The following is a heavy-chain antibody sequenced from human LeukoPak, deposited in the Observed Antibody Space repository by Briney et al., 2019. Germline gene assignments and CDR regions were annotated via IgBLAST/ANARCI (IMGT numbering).Heavy chain of an antibody. V-gene: IGHV3-74*01. D-gene: IGHD3-10*01. CDR3: AKTRFYGSGSYYGGYYFDY. CDR1: GFAFSSYW. Sequence: GGSLRLSCAASGFAFSSYWMHWVRQAPGKGLVWVSRINSDGSSTSYADSVKGRFTISRDSAKNTLYLQMNSLRAEDTAVYYCAKTRFYGSGSYYGGYYFDYWGQGTLVTVSS. CDR2: INSDGSST. J-gene: IGHJ4*02.